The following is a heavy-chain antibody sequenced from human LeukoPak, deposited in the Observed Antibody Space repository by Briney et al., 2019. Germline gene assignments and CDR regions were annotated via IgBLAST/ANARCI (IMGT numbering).Heavy chain of an antibody. CDR1: GGSISSYY. V-gene: IGHV4-59*08. D-gene: IGHD5-24*01. CDR2: IYYSGST. CDR3: ASTSNYAFNI. J-gene: IGHJ3*02. Sequence: SETLSLTCTVSGGSISSYYWSWIRQPPGKGLEWIGYIYYSGSTSSNPSLKSRVTISVDTSKNQFSLKVRSVTAADTAVYYCASTSNYAFNIWGQGTMVTVSS.